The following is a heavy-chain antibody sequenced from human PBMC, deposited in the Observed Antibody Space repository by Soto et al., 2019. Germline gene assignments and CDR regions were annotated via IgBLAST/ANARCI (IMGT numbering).Heavy chain of an antibody. CDR1: GFTFSSYW. Sequence: GGSLRPSCAASGFTFSSYWMHWVGQAPGKGLVWVSRINSDGSSTSYADSVKGRFTISRDNAKNTLYLQMNSLRAEDTAVYYCARDRGWFGEVPFDYWGQGTLVTVSS. CDR2: INSDGSST. J-gene: IGHJ4*02. CDR3: ARDRGWFGEVPFDY. D-gene: IGHD3-10*01. V-gene: IGHV3-74*01.